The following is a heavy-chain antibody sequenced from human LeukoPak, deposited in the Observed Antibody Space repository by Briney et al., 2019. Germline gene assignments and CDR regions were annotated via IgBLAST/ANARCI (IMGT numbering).Heavy chain of an antibody. V-gene: IGHV3-23*01. CDR3: AKDGKTRNWNYFQAKPVY. D-gene: IGHD1-7*01. J-gene: IGHJ4*02. Sequence: GGSLRLSCAAAGFTVSTSAMSWVRQTPGKGLEWVSGISGSGGGTYYADSVKGRFSISRDISKNTLYLQMNSLRAEDTAIYYCAKDGKTRNWNYFQAKPVYWGQGTLVTVSS. CDR1: GFTVSTSA. CDR2: ISGSGGGT.